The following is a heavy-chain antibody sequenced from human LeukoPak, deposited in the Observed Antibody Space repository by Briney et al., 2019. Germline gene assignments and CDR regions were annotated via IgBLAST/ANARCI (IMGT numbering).Heavy chain of an antibody. V-gene: IGHV4-59*01. CDR3: ARVTGYMTEDYFDY. D-gene: IGHD6-13*01. CDR2: IFYSGST. Sequence: SETLSLTCTVSGGSISSYYWSWIRQPPGKGLEWIGYIFYSGSTNYNPSLKSRVTISVDTSKNQFSLRLSSVTAADTAVYYCARVTGYMTEDYFDYWGQGTLITVSS. J-gene: IGHJ4*02. CDR1: GGSISSYY.